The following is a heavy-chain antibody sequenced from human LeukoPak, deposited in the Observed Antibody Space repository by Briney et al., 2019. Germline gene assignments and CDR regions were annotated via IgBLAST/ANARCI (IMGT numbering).Heavy chain of an antibody. D-gene: IGHD1-20*01. CDR1: GGSISSYY. V-gene: IGHV4-59*01. Sequence: SETLSLTCTVSGGSISSYYWSWIRQPPGKGLEWVGYIYYSGSTNYNPSLKSRVTISVDMSKNQFSLKLSSVTAADTAVYYCARGAYNSYFDYWGQGTLVTVSS. J-gene: IGHJ4*02. CDR2: IYYSGST. CDR3: ARGAYNSYFDY.